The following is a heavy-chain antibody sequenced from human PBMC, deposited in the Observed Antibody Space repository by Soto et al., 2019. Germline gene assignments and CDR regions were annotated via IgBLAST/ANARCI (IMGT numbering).Heavy chain of an antibody. CDR3: SRLWAGGDDRDSPPYYLDY. CDR2: IKARSYNYAT. D-gene: IGHD3-16*01. CDR1: GFTFSGSA. V-gene: IGHV3-73*02. J-gene: IGHJ4*02. Sequence: EVQLVESGGGLVQPGGSVIISCAASGFTFSGSAIHWVRQASGKGLVWVGRIKARSYNYATAYTASLKGRFTISRDDSKNTAYLQMNSLKTEDTAVYFCSRLWAGGDDRDSPPYYLDYWGQGTLVTVSS.